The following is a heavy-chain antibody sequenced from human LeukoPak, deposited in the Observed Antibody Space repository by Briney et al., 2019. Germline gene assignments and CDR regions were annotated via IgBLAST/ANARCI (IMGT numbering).Heavy chain of an antibody. V-gene: IGHV4-31*03. J-gene: IGHJ5*02. CDR1: GGSISSGGYY. D-gene: IGHD2-2*02. Sequence: SETLSLTCTVSGGSISSGGYYWSWIRQHPGKGLEWIAYMDYSGSTHYNPSLKSRITISVDTSKNQFFLRLSSVTDADTAVYYCARYCSSTSCNTWFDPWGQGTLVTVSS. CDR2: MDYSGST. CDR3: ARYCSSTSCNTWFDP.